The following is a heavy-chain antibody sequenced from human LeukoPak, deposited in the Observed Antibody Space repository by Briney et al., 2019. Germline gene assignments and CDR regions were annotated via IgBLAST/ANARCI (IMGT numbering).Heavy chain of an antibody. D-gene: IGHD3-10*01. Sequence: PSETLSLTCTVSGGSISSYYWSWIRQPPGKGLEWIGYIYYSGSTNYNPSLKSRVTISVDTSKNQFSLKLSSVTAADTAVYYCARIVTMVRGVIFDYWGQGTLVTVSS. J-gene: IGHJ4*02. CDR3: ARIVTMVRGVIFDY. CDR2: IYYSGST. V-gene: IGHV4-59*01. CDR1: GGSISSYY.